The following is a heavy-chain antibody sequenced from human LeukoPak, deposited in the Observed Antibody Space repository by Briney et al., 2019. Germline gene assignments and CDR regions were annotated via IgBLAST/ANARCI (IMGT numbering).Heavy chain of an antibody. CDR3: ARATLATSNWFDP. CDR1: GGSFSGYY. V-gene: IGHV4-34*01. CDR2: INHSGST. Sequence: SETLSLTCAVYGGSFSGYYWSWIRQPPGKGLEWIGEINHSGSTNYNPSLKSRVTISVDTSKNQFSLKLSSVTAADTAVYYCARATLATSNWFDPWGQGTLVTVSS. D-gene: IGHD5-24*01. J-gene: IGHJ5*02.